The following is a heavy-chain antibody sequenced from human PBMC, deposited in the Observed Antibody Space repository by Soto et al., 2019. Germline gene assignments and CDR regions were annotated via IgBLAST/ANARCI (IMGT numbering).Heavy chain of an antibody. CDR3: ARVGWVAARTFDY. CDR1: GGSISPFY. J-gene: IGHJ4*02. CDR2: LYYSGNT. Sequence: QVQLQESGPGVVKPSETLSLTCTVSGGSISPFYWSWVRQPPGKGLEWIGYLYYSGNTNYNPSLKSRVTRSVDASKNQVSLRLTSVTAADTAVYYCARVGWVAARTFDYWGQGTVVTVSS. V-gene: IGHV4-59*01. D-gene: IGHD2-15*01.